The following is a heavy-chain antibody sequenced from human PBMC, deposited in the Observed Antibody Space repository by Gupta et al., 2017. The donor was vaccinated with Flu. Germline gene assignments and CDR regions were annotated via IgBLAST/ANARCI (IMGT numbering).Heavy chain of an antibody. D-gene: IGHD5-12*01. CDR3: ARPGYSGYDAFDY. CDR1: TSYW. Sequence: TSYWIGWVRQMPGKGLEWMGITYPGDSDTRYSPSFQGQVTISADKSISTAYLQWSSLKASDTAMYYCARPGYSGYDAFDYWGQGTLVTVSS. J-gene: IGHJ4*02. CDR2: TYPGDSDT. V-gene: IGHV5-51*01.